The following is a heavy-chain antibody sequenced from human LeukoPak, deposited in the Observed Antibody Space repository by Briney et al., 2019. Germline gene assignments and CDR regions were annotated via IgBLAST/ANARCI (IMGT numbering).Heavy chain of an antibody. D-gene: IGHD3-10*01. Sequence: GGSLRLSCVASGFIVSNNYMSWVRQAPGKGLEWVSVLYNAGTTYYADSVKGRFTISRDNSKNSLYLQMNSLRDEDTAIYYCARAGGPHTPNDCWGQGTLVTVSS. CDR1: GFIVSNNY. CDR3: ARAGGPHTPNDC. CDR2: LYNAGTT. J-gene: IGHJ4*02. V-gene: IGHV3-53*01.